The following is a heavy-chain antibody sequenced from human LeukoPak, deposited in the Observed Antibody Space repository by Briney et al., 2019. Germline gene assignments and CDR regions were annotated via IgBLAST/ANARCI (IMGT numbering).Heavy chain of an antibody. CDR2: IYYSGST. J-gene: IGHJ4*02. CDR1: GGSFSSYY. V-gene: IGHV4-59*01. CDR3: ARRRPSVAANYFDY. Sequence: SETLSLTCAVYGGSFSSYYWSWIRQPPGKGLEWIGYIYYSGSTNYNPSLKSRVTISVDTSKNQFSLKLSSVSAAGTAVYYGARRRPSVAANYFDYWGEGTLVTVSS. D-gene: IGHD6-19*01.